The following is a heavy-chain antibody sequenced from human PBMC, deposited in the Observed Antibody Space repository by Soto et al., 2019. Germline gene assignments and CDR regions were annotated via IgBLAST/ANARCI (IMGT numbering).Heavy chain of an antibody. Sequence: GASVKVSCKASGYTFTSYGISWVRQAPGQGLEWMGWISAYNGNTNYAQKLQGRVTTTTDTSTSTAYMELRSLRSDDTAVYYCARDRLLGDYAYYYYYYGMDVWGQGTTVTVSS. D-gene: IGHD4-17*01. CDR3: ARDRLLGDYAYYYYYYGMDV. CDR1: GYTFTSYG. J-gene: IGHJ6*02. CDR2: ISAYNGNT. V-gene: IGHV1-18*01.